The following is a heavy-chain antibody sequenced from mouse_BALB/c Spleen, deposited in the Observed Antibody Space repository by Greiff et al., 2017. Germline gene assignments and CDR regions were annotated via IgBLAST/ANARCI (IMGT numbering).Heavy chain of an antibody. D-gene: IGHD4-1*01. J-gene: IGHJ3*01. Sequence: EVQLVESGGGLVQPGGSLKLSCAASGFTFSSYTMSWVRQTPEKRLEWVAYISNGGGSTYYPDTVKGRFTISRDNAKNTLYLQMSSLKSEDTAMYYCARQGETGTPWFAYWGQGTLVTVSA. CDR1: GFTFSSYT. CDR3: ARQGETGTPWFAY. CDR2: ISNGGGST. V-gene: IGHV5-12-2*01.